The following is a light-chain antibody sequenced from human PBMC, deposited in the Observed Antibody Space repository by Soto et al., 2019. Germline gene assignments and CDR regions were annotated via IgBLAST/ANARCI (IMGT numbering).Light chain of an antibody. CDR1: GSDVGAYNL. Sequence: QSVLTQPASVSGSPGQSITISCAGTGSDVGAYNLVSWYQQHPGKAPKLNICEVNTRPSGISNRFSGSKSGDTASLTFSGLQAEDEADYFCCSYAGTVAYVFGTGTKVTVL. V-gene: IGLV2-23*02. CDR2: EVN. CDR3: CSYAGTVAYV. J-gene: IGLJ1*01.